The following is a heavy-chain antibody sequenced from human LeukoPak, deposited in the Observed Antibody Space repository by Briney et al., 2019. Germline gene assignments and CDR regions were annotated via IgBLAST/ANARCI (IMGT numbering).Heavy chain of an antibody. D-gene: IGHD6-19*01. V-gene: IGHV1-46*01. CDR2: INPSVDIT. J-gene: IGHJ4*02. Sequence: ASVKVSCKASGYTFTSYYMHWVRQAPGQGLEWMGIINPSVDITSYAQKFQGRVTMTRDTSTSTVYMELSSLRSEDTAVYYCAREETMIAVADTHPRTFDYWGQGTLVTVSS. CDR3: AREETMIAVADTHPRTFDY. CDR1: GYTFTSYY.